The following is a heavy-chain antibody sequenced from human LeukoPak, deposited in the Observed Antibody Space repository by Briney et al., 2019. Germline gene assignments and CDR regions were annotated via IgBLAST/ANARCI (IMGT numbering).Heavy chain of an antibody. CDR1: GSSISSGYY. D-gene: IGHD2-15*01. CDR3: ARPVPGWYFDY. J-gene: IGHJ4*02. CDR2: IYHSGST. V-gene: IGHV4-38-2*01. Sequence: SETLSLTCAVSGSSISSGYYWGWIRQPPGKGLEWIGSIYHSGSTYYNPSLKSRVTISVDTSKNQFSLKLSSVTAADTAVYYCARPVPGWYFDYWGQGTLVTVSS.